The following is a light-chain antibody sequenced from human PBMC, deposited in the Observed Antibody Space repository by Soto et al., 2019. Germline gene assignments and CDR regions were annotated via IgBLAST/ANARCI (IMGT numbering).Light chain of an antibody. J-gene: IGKJ5*01. Sequence: EIVLTQSPATLSLSPGERATLSCRASPSVSSNLAWHQQRPGQAPRLLIYGASSRATGIPDRFSGTGSGTDFTLTIDNLEPEDFAIYYCQQRSNWPPITFGQGTRLEIK. CDR2: GAS. CDR3: QQRSNWPPIT. V-gene: IGKV3-11*01. CDR1: PSVSSN.